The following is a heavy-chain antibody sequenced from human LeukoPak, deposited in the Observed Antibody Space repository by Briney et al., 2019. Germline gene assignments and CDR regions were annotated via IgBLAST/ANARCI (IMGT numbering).Heavy chain of an antibody. CDR2: IKLGGSEK. J-gene: IGHJ4*02. V-gene: IGHV3-7*01. CDR3: ARVLGYSSSLFDY. CDR1: GFTFSSYW. D-gene: IGHD6-6*01. Sequence: GGSLRLSCAASGFTFSSYWMSWVRQAPGKGLEWVANIKLGGSEKYYVDSVKGRFTISRDNAKNTLYLQMNSLRAEDTAVYYCARVLGYSSSLFDYGGQGTLVTVSS.